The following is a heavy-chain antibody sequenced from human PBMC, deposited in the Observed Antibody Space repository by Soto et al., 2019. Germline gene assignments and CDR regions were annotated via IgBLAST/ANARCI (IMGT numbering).Heavy chain of an antibody. Sequence: GGSLRLSCAASGFTFSSYGMSWVRQAPGKGLEWVSTISGSGSEIFYAASVKGRFTISRDSSKKTLYLQMDSLRADDTAVFYCAKRKANTAFGVDTLFDYWGQGTQVTVSS. CDR2: ISGSGSEI. CDR3: AKRKANTAFGVDTLFDY. V-gene: IGHV3-23*01. J-gene: IGHJ4*02. D-gene: IGHD3-3*01. CDR1: GFTFSSYG.